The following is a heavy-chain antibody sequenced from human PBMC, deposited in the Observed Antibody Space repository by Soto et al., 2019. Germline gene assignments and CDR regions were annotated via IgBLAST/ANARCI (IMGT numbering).Heavy chain of an antibody. D-gene: IGHD3-9*01. Sequence: QVQLVESGGGVVQPGRSLRLSCAASGFNFRSYGMHWVRQAPGKGLEWVAVISYDGSAKWYVDSVKGRFTISRDTSKNILYLQMNSLRAEDTAVYYCAKDEGAEDDILTGYPLFDYRGKGLLVTVSS. CDR2: ISYDGSAK. CDR1: GFNFRSYG. V-gene: IGHV3-30*18. J-gene: IGHJ4*02. CDR3: AKDEGAEDDILTGYPLFDY.